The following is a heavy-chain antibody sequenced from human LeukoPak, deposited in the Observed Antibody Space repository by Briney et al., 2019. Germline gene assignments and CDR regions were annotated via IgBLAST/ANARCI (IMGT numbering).Heavy chain of an antibody. D-gene: IGHD6-13*01. V-gene: IGHV1-18*01. CDR1: GYTFTSYG. Sequence: ASVKVSCKASGYTFTSYGISWVRQAPGQGLEWMGWISAYNGNTNYAQKLQGRVTMTTDTSTSTAYMELRSLRSDDTAVYYCVNIAAAGTVFDYWGQGTLVTVSS. J-gene: IGHJ4*02. CDR2: ISAYNGNT. CDR3: VNIAAAGTVFDY.